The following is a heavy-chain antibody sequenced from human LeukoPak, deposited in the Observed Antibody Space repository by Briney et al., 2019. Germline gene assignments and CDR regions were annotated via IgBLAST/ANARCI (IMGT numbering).Heavy chain of an antibody. CDR3: AREDSSGWYYDY. Sequence: ASVKVSCKASEYTFTGSYMHWVRQAPGQGLEWMGWIDPNTGGTNYAQRFQGRVTMTRDTSISTAYMELSRLRSGDTVVYYCAREDSSGWYYDYWGQGTLVIVSS. D-gene: IGHD6-19*01. J-gene: IGHJ4*02. CDR2: IDPNTGGT. CDR1: EYTFTGSY. V-gene: IGHV1-2*02.